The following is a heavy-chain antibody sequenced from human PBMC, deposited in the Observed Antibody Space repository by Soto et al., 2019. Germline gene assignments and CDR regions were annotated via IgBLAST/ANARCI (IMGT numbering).Heavy chain of an antibody. J-gene: IGHJ4*02. CDR2: IIGSGAAT. V-gene: IGHV3-23*01. CDR3: ANDRERFVEWLPPTFDF. D-gene: IGHD3-3*01. Sequence: EVQLLESGGGLVQPGGSLRLSCAASGFTFTHYTMSWVRQAPGKGLEWVSGIIGSGAATYYADSVKGRFTISRDNSENTLYLQMNSLGAEDTAVYYCANDRERFVEWLPPTFDFWGPGMLVAVSS. CDR1: GFTFTHYT.